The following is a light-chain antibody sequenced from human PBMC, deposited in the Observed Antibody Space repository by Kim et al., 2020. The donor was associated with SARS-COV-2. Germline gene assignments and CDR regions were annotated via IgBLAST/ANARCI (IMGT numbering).Light chain of an antibody. CDR3: QQYNSYSRT. J-gene: IGKJ1*01. CDR1: QSISSW. V-gene: IGKV1-5*03. CDR2: KAS. Sequence: DIQMTQSPPTLSASVGDRVTITCRASQSISSWLAWYQQKPGKAPKLLIYKASSLESGVPSRFSGSGSGTEFTLTISSLQPDDFATYYCQQYNSYSRTFVQGTKVDIK.